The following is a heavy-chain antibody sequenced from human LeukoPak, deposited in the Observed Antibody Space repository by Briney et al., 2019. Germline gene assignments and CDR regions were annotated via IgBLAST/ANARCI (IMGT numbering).Heavy chain of an antibody. CDR2: IYSGGST. J-gene: IGHJ4*02. V-gene: IGHV3-53*01. D-gene: IGHD6-19*01. CDR1: GFTVSSNY. Sequence: GGSLRLSCAASGFTVSSNYMSWVRQAPGKGLEWVSVIYSGGSTYYADSVKGRFTISRDSSNNTLSLQMNNLRAEDTAVYFCVRGVAVSGMEFFDYWGQGTQVIVSS. CDR3: VRGVAVSGMEFFDY.